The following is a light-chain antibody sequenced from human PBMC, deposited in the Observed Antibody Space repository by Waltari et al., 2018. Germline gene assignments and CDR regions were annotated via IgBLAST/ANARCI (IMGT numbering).Light chain of an antibody. J-gene: IGLJ1*01. CDR1: RRDVGRYNY. Sequence: QSALTQPASVSGSPGQSITISCPGTRRDVGRYNYVSWYQQHPGKAPKLMIYEVSHRPSGVSNRFSGSKSGNTASLTISGLQAEDEADYYCSSFTGSDTHVFGTGTKVTVL. CDR2: EVS. CDR3: SSFTGSDTHV. V-gene: IGLV2-14*01.